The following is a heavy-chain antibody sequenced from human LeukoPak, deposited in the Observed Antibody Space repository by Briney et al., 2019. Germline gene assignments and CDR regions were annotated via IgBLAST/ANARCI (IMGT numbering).Heavy chain of an antibody. CDR3: ARDNIAVRPLSYYYYGTDV. Sequence: ASVKVSCKASGGTFSSYAISWVRQAPGQGLEWMGRIIPIFGIANYAQKFQGRVTIPGDKSTSTAHMELSSLRSEDTAVSYCARDNIAVRPLSYYYYGTDVWGQGTTVTVSS. CDR1: GGTFSSYA. J-gene: IGHJ6*01. CDR2: IIPIFGIA. D-gene: IGHD6-6*01. V-gene: IGHV1-69*04.